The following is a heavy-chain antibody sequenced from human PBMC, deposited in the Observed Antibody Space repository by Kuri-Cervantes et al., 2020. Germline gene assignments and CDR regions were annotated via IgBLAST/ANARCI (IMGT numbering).Heavy chain of an antibody. Sequence: GESLKIPCAASGFTFRNYGMDWVRQAPGKGVEWVAVIWDDGSNKYYADPVKGRFTISRDNSKNTLYLQMNSLRAEDTAVYYCATSLAAADVSWFDPWGQGTLVTVSS. CDR2: IWDDGSNK. V-gene: IGHV3-33*01. D-gene: IGHD6-13*01. CDR3: ATSLAAADVSWFDP. J-gene: IGHJ5*02. CDR1: GFTFRNYG.